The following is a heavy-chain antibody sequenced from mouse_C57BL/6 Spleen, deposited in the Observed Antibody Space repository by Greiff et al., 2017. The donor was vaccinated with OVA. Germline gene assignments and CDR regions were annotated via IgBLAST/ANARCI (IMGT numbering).Heavy chain of an antibody. J-gene: IGHJ2*01. Sequence: DVQLVESGGGLVKPGGSLKLSCAASGFTFSDYGMHWVRQAPEKGLEWVAYISSGSSTIYYADTVKGRFTISRDNAKNTLFLQMTSLRSEDTAMYYCARTYYYGSSLFDYWGQGTTLTVSS. V-gene: IGHV5-17*01. CDR3: ARTYYYGSSLFDY. CDR2: ISSGSSTI. D-gene: IGHD1-1*01. CDR1: GFTFSDYG.